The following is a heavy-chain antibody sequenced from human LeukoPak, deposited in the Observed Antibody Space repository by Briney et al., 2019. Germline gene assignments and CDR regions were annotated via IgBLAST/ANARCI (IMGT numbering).Heavy chain of an antibody. CDR3: ARVLKFYYSSGSYSYYFDY. CDR2: IYYSGSP. Sequence: SETLSLTCTVAGGSIRSYYWSWIRQPPGKGLEWVGYIYYSGSPNYNPSLKSRVTTSIDTSRNQFSLKLSSVAAADTAVYYCARVLKFYYSSGSYSYYFDYWGRGTLVTVSS. CDR1: GGSIRSYY. D-gene: IGHD3-10*01. J-gene: IGHJ4*02. V-gene: IGHV4-59*01.